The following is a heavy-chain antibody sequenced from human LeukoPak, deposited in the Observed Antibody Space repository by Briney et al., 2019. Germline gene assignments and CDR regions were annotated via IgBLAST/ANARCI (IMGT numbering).Heavy chain of an antibody. D-gene: IGHD2-8*01. V-gene: IGHV1-18*01. CDR1: GYTFTNYG. CDR2: ISAYNGNT. J-gene: IGHJ4*02. Sequence: ASVKVSCKASGYTFTNYGISWVRQAPGQGLEWMGWISAYNGNTNYAQKFQGRVTITADESTSTAYMELSSLRSEDTAVYYCARSSELSICTNGVCYGSYYFDYWGQGTLVTVSS. CDR3: ARSSELSICTNGVCYGSYYFDY.